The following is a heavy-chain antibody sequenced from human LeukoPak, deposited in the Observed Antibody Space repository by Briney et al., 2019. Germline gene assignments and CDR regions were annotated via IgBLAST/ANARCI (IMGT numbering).Heavy chain of an antibody. CDR1: GFTFTSYA. D-gene: IGHD3-22*01. CDR2: ISGSGGST. Sequence: PGGSLRLSCVASGFTFTSYAMTWVRQAPGKGLEWVSGISGSGGSTYYADSVKGRFTISRDNSKNTLYLQMNSLSAEDTALYYCATAQHVGYYYDSSGYVFDYWGQGTLVTVSS. CDR3: ATAQHVGYYYDSSGYVFDY. V-gene: IGHV3-23*01. J-gene: IGHJ4*02.